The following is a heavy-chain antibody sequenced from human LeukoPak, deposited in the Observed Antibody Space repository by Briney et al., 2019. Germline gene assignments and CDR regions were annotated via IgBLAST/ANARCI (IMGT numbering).Heavy chain of an antibody. V-gene: IGHV3-7*01. D-gene: IGHD3-16*01. CDR2: IKQDGSET. Sequence: PGGSLRLSCAASGFTFITFCVSWFRQAPGKGLQWVAKIKQDGSETYYADYVKGRFTIFRDNAKNSLYLQINRLRIEDTAVYYCARDKIMGASLFDYWGQGSLVTVSS. J-gene: IGHJ4*02. CDR1: GFTFITFC. CDR3: ARDKIMGASLFDY.